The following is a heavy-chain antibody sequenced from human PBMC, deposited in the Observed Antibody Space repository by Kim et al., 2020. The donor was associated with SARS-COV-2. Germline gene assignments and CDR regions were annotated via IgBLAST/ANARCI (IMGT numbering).Heavy chain of an antibody. J-gene: IGHJ3*02. CDR1: GFTFSSYG. CDR2: IWYDGSNK. Sequence: GGSLRLSCAASGFTFSSYGMHWVRQAPGKGLEWVAVIWYDGSNKYYADSVKGRFTISRDNSKNTLYLQMNSLRAEDTPVYYCARHSLYGDYEDAFDIWGQGTMVTVSS. V-gene: IGHV3-33*01. D-gene: IGHD4-17*01. CDR3: ARHSLYGDYEDAFDI.